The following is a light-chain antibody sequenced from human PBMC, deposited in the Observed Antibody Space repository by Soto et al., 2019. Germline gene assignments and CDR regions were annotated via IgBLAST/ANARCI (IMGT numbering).Light chain of an antibody. J-gene: IGKJ3*01. Sequence: EIVMTQSQATLSVSPGERATLSCRASQSVSSNLAWYQQKPGQAPRLLIYGASTRATGIPARFSGSRSETEFTLTISSLQSEDFAVYYCHQYNNWPRFTFGPGTKVDIK. CDR3: HQYNNWPRFT. CDR1: QSVSSN. CDR2: GAS. V-gene: IGKV3-15*01.